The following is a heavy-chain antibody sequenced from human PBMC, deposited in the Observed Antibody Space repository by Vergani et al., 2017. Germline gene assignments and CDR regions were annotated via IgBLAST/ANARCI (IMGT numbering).Heavy chain of an antibody. J-gene: IGHJ2*01. CDR2: IIPIFGTA. CDR1: GCTFSSYA. V-gene: IGHV1-69*01. CDR3: AIPYYYDSSGYYLVAGYFDL. Sequence: QVQLVQSGAEVKKPGSSVKVSCKASGCTFSSYAISWVRQAPGQGLEWMGGIIPIFGTANYAQKFQGRVTITADESTSTAYMELSSLRSEDTAVYYCAIPYYYDSSGYYLVAGYFDLWGRGTLVTVSS. D-gene: IGHD3-22*01.